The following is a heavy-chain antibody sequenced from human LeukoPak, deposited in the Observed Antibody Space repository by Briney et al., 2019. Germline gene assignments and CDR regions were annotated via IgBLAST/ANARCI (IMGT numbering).Heavy chain of an antibody. V-gene: IGHV4-34*01. CDR3: ARSYAHDY. CDR2: INHSGST. CDR1: GGSFSGDY. J-gene: IGHJ4*02. Sequence: SETLSLTCAVYGGSFSGDYWSWIRQPPGKGLEWIGEINHSGSTNYNPSLKSRVTISVDTSKNQFCLKLSSMTAADTAVYYCARSYAHDYWGQGTLVTVSS. D-gene: IGHD2-2*01.